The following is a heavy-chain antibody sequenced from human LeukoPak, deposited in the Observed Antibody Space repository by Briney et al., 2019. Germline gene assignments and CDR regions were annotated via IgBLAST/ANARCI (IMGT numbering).Heavy chain of an antibody. Sequence: SETLSLTCAVYGGSFSGYYWSWIRQPPGKGLEWIGEINHSGSTNYNPSLKSRVTISVDTSKNQFSLKLSSVTAADTAVYYCARYSYYYGSGSPGRYYYYMDVWGKGTTVTISS. CDR1: GGSFSGYY. J-gene: IGHJ6*03. V-gene: IGHV4-34*01. CDR3: ARYSYYYGSGSPGRYYYYMDV. D-gene: IGHD3-10*01. CDR2: INHSGST.